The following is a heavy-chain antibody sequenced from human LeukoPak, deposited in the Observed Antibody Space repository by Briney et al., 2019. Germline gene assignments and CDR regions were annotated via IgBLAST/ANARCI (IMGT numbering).Heavy chain of an antibody. D-gene: IGHD7-27*01. CDR1: GESFSGYY. V-gene: IGHV4-34*01. CDR2: VSHTGSG. CDR3: ARHGATRQYSDNWGLDY. J-gene: IGHJ4*02. Sequence: PSETLSLTCAVYGESFSGYYWSWIRQPPGKGLEWIGEVSHTGSGNYNPSLESRTTISVDTSKKQFSLNLTSVTAADTAVYYCARHGATRQYSDNWGLDYWGQGTLVTVSS.